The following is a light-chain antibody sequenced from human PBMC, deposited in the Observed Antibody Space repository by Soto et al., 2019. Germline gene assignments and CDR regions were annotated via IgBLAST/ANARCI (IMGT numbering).Light chain of an antibody. V-gene: IGKV1-5*03. Sequence: DIQMTQSPSTLSASVGDRVTITCRASQSISSWLAWYQQKPGKAPKLLIYKASSLESGVPSRVSGSRSGTEFTLTISSLQPDDFATYYCQQYNSYPETFGQGTKVEIK. CDR2: KAS. CDR1: QSISSW. CDR3: QQYNSYPET. J-gene: IGKJ1*01.